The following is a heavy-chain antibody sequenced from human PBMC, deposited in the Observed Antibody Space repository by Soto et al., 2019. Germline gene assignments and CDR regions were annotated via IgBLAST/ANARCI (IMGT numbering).Heavy chain of an antibody. D-gene: IGHD2-8*01. Sequence: EVQLVQSGGGLVKPGESLRLSCAASGFAFRTYSMNWVRQVPGKGLEWVSGISSTSTHIFYADSVKGRFSISRDNAKNSLYLQMNSLRAEDTAVYYCARDLGVTATGPSLDYWGQGAQVTASS. CDR2: ISSTSTHI. CDR1: GFAFRTYS. V-gene: IGHV3-21*01. CDR3: ARDLGVTATGPSLDY. J-gene: IGHJ4*02.